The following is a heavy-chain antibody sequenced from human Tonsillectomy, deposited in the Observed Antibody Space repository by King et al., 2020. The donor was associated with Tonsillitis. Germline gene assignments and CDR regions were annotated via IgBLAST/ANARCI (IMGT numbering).Heavy chain of an antibody. Sequence: VQLVESGGGVVQPGRSLRLSCAASGFSFSSYGIHWVRQAPGKGLDWVADISYDGSNKFYAESVRGRFTISRDNSENTLYLEMNSLRAEDTAVYYCASSYYDILTGYSSFDYWGQGTLVTVSS. CDR3: ASSYYDILTGYSSFDY. CDR2: ISYDGSNK. CDR1: GFSFSSYG. J-gene: IGHJ4*02. D-gene: IGHD3-9*01. V-gene: IGHV3-33*05.